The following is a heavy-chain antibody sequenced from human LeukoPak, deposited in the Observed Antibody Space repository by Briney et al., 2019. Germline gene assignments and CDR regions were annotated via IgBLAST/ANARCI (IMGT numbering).Heavy chain of an antibody. Sequence: PGRSLRLSCAASGFTFSSYGMHWVRQAPGKGLEWVAVISYDGSNKCYADSVKGRFTISRDNSKNTLYLQMNRLRAEDTAVYYCAKEGGSGIYYYYMDVWGKGTTVTISS. D-gene: IGHD3-10*01. V-gene: IGHV3-30*18. CDR3: AKEGGSGIYYYYMDV. CDR2: ISYDGSNK. J-gene: IGHJ6*03. CDR1: GFTFSSYG.